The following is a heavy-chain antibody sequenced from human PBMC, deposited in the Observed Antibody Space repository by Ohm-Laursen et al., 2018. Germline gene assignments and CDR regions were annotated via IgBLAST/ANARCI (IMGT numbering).Heavy chain of an antibody. J-gene: IGHJ4*02. CDR2: ISWNSGSI. CDR1: GFTFDDYA. V-gene: IGHV3-9*01. CDR3: ARGMTYYLY. Sequence: SLRLSCAASGFTFDDYAMHWVRQAPGKGLEWVSGISWNSGSIGYADSVKGRFTISRDNAKNSLYLQMTSLRAEDTAVYYCARGMTYYLYWGQGALVTVSS. D-gene: IGHD3-10*01.